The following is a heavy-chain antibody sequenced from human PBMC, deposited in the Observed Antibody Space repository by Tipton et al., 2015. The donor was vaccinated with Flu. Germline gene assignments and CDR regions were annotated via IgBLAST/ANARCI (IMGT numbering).Heavy chain of an antibody. CDR2: IYHTGNT. Sequence: TLSLTCTVSGYSISSDYYWGWIRQPPGKGLEWIGNIYHTGNTYYNSSLESRLTISVDTSKNQFSLKMNSVTAADTAVYYCARDQGFGAGLTYDYYGMDVWGQGTTVTVSS. CDR1: GYSISSDYY. J-gene: IGHJ6*02. V-gene: IGHV4-38-2*02. D-gene: IGHD3-10*01. CDR3: ARDQGFGAGLTYDYYGMDV.